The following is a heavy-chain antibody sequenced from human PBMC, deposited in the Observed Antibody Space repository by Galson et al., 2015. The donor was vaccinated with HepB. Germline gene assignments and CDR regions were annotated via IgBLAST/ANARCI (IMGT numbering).Heavy chain of an antibody. Sequence: SLRLSCAASGFTFSSYGMHWVRQAPGKGLEWVAVISYDGSNKYYADSVKGRFTISRDNSKNTLDLQMNSLRPEDTAVYFCAKPKTDSWTFDAFDIWGQGTMVTASS. CDR2: ISYDGSNK. CDR1: GFTFSSYG. J-gene: IGHJ3*02. D-gene: IGHD1-1*01. CDR3: AKPKTDSWTFDAFDI. V-gene: IGHV3-30*18.